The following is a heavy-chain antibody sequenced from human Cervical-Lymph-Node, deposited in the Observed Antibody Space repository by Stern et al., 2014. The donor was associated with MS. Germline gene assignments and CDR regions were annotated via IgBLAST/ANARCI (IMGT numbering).Heavy chain of an antibody. D-gene: IGHD3-22*01. CDR3: ARDQGGKYYDSSGYYSDAFDI. CDR1: GFPFSSYS. Sequence: EVQLVESGGGLVKPGGSLRLSCAASGFPFSSYSLNWVRQAPGKGLEWVSSISSRSSYIYYADSVKGRFTISRDNAKNSLYLQMNSLRAEDTAVYYCARDQGGKYYDSSGYYSDAFDIWGQGTMVTVSS. CDR2: ISSRSSYI. J-gene: IGHJ3*02. V-gene: IGHV3-21*01.